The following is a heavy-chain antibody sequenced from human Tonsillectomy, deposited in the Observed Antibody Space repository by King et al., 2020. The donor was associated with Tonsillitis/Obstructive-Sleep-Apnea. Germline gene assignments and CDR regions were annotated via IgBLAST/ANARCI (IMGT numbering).Heavy chain of an antibody. Sequence: DVQLVESGGGLVKPGGSLRLSCAASGFTFSSYSMNWVRQAPGKELEWVSSISSSSSYIYYADSVKGRFTISRDNAKNSLYLQMNSLRAEDTAVYYCARDIVEVPAAFRGWQQLDGNYYYYYGMDIWGHGTTGTVSS. D-gene: IGHD2-2*01. CDR1: GFTFSSYS. CDR3: ARDIVEVPAAFRGWQQLDGNYYYYYGMDI. V-gene: IGHV3-21*01. CDR2: ISSSSSYI. J-gene: IGHJ6*02.